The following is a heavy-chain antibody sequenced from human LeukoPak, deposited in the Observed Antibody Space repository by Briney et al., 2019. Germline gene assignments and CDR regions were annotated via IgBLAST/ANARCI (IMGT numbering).Heavy chain of an antibody. CDR1: GGSISSGDYY. D-gene: IGHD3-22*01. Sequence: SETLSLTCTVSGGSISSGDYYWSWIRQPPGKGLEWIGYIYYSGSTNYNPSLKSRVTMSVDTSKNQFSLKLSSVTAADTAVYYCARVKYYYDSSGYYHIASGYYYYYYMDVWGKGTTVTVSS. J-gene: IGHJ6*03. V-gene: IGHV4-61*08. CDR2: IYYSGST. CDR3: ARVKYYYDSSGYYHIASGYYYYYYMDV.